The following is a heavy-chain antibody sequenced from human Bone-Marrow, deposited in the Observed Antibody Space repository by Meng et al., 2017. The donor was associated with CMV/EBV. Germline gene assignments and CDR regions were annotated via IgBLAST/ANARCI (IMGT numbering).Heavy chain of an antibody. CDR2: IKEDGTDK. J-gene: IGHJ5*02. V-gene: IGHV3-7*01. CDR1: GFTFSGHW. Sequence: GESLKISCAASGFTFSGHWMTWVRQAPGKGLEWVANIKEDGTDKKYLDSVKGRFTISRDNAKNSLSLQMNSLRAEDTAVYYCARHTIAFDPWGPGNLVTVSS. CDR3: ARHTIAFDP. D-gene: IGHD3-10*01.